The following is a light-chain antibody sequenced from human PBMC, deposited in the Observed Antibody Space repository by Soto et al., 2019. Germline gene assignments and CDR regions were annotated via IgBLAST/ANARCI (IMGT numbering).Light chain of an antibody. Sequence: QAVVTQEPSLTVSPGGTVTLTCGSNTGAVTTDHYPYWFQQKPGQAPRTLIWDKSNKHSWTPARFSGSLLGGQAALTLSGAQPEDEAEYSCLLSYTGTWVFGGGTKLTVL. CDR3: LLSYTGTWV. CDR1: TGAVTTDHY. CDR2: DKS. J-gene: IGLJ3*02. V-gene: IGLV7-46*01.